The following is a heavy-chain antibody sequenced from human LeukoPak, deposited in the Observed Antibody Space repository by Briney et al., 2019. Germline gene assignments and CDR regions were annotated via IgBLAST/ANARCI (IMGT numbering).Heavy chain of an antibody. CDR2: INHSGST. J-gene: IGHJ5*02. V-gene: IGHV4-34*01. CDR3: ARGRPVLLWFGEPSNWFDP. Sequence: SETLSLTCAVYGGSFSGYYWSWIRQPPGKGLEWIGEINHSGSTNYNPSLKSRVTISVDTSKNQFSLKLSSVPAADTAVYYCARGRPVLLWFGEPSNWFDPWGQGTLVTVSS. CDR1: GGSFSGYY. D-gene: IGHD3-10*01.